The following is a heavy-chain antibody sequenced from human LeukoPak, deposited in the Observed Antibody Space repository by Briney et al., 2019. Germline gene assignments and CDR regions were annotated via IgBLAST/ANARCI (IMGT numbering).Heavy chain of an antibody. D-gene: IGHD5-18*01. CDR3: TSGSTAMNDY. J-gene: IGHJ4*02. Sequence: GGSLKLSCAASGFTFSGSAMPWVRQASGKGLEWVGRIRSKANSYATAYAASVKGRFTISRDDSKNTAYLQMNSLKTEDTAVYYCTSGSTAMNDYWGQGNLVTVSS. V-gene: IGHV3-73*01. CDR2: IRSKANSYAT. CDR1: GFTFSGSA.